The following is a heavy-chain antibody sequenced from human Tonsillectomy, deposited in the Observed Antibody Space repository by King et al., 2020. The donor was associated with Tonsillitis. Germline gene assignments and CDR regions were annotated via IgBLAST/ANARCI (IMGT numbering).Heavy chain of an antibody. CDR3: AKDLFYYDSSGYLDY. CDR2: ISYDGSNK. Sequence: GKREEERGEVVQHGRYIKQSCAASGFTFSSYGMHWVRQAPGKGLEWVAVISYDGSNKYYADSVKGRFTISRDNSKSTLSLQMTSLGVEDTAVYYCAKDLFYYDSSGYLDYWGQGTLVTVSS. CDR1: GFTFSSYG. V-gene: IGHV3-30*18. J-gene: IGHJ4*02. D-gene: IGHD3-22*01.